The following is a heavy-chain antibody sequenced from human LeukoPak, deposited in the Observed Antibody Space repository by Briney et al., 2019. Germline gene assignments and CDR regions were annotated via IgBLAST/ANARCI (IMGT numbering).Heavy chain of an antibody. Sequence: PGGSLRLSCAASGFTFSSYWMHWVRQAPGKGLEWVSAISGSGGSTYYADSVKGRFTISRDNSKNTLYLQMNSLRAEDTAVYYCAKPPGQLVLAYYYMDVWGKGTTVIVSS. J-gene: IGHJ6*03. CDR1: GFTFSSYW. CDR2: ISGSGGST. CDR3: AKPPGQLVLAYYYMDV. D-gene: IGHD6-6*01. V-gene: IGHV3-23*01.